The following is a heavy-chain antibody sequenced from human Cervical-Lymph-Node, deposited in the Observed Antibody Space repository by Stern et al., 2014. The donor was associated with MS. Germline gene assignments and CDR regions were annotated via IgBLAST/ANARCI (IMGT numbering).Heavy chain of an antibody. CDR2: IDWSGDK. Sequence: QVTLQESGPALVNPSQTLTLTCTFSGFSISTSGNYVSWIRQPPGKALEWLGRIDWSGDKYYNTSLKNRLTIYNDTSQTQGSLQLTNMDPVDTATYYCARSRRDGSPDYWGQGTLVTVSS. V-gene: IGHV2-70*15. J-gene: IGHJ4*02. D-gene: IGHD5-24*01. CDR3: ARSRRDGSPDY. CDR1: GFSISTSGNY.